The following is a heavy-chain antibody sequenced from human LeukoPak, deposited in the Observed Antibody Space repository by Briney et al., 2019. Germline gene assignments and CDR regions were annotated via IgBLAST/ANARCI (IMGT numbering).Heavy chain of an antibody. Sequence: GGSLRLSCQASGFTFYMYAMSWVRQAPGKGLEWVASMCGTAGCTFYPDSVQCRFTISRDNSKNVLYLRMNSLEAEDTAIYYCAKDRPNFHENSGHYYRRDGDSWGQGTLVTVSS. CDR1: GFTFYMYA. J-gene: IGHJ5*01. D-gene: IGHD3-22*01. V-gene: IGHV3-23*01. CDR2: MCGTAGCT. CDR3: AKDRPNFHENSGHYYRRDGDS.